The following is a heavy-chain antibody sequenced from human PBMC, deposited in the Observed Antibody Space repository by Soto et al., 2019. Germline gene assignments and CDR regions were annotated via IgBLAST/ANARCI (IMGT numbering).Heavy chain of an antibody. V-gene: IGHV4-34*01. J-gene: IGHJ6*02. CDR3: ARADRTLVTSYGLDV. D-gene: IGHD2-21*02. CDR2: INHSGTT. Sequence: PSETLSLTCAVSGGSFSGFYWTWIRQPPGEGLEWIGEINHSGTTNFNPCLRSRLTISLDSSKKHFSLKLTSMTAADAAVYYCARADRTLVTSYGLDVWGQGTTVTVSS. CDR1: GGSFSGFY.